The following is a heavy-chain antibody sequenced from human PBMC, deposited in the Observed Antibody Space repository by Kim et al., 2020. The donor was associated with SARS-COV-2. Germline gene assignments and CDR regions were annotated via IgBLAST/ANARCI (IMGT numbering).Heavy chain of an antibody. D-gene: IGHD1-26*01. Sequence: GGSLRLSCAASGFTFSSYAMSWVRQAPGKGLEWVSAISGSGGSTYYADSVKGRFTISRDNSKNTLYLQMNSLRAEDTAVYYCALAGTIVGATHDAFDIWGQGTMVTVSS. J-gene: IGHJ3*02. V-gene: IGHV3-23*01. CDR2: ISGSGGST. CDR3: ALAGTIVGATHDAFDI. CDR1: GFTFSSYA.